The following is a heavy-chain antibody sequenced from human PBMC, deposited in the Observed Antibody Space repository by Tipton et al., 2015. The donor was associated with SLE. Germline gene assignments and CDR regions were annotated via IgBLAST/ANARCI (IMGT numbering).Heavy chain of an antibody. J-gene: IGHJ6*03. D-gene: IGHD7-27*01. CDR2: ISYSGST. Sequence: TLSLTCTVSGASISSNIYYWGWIRQPPGKGLEWIGSISYSGSTSYNPSLKSRVTISVDTSKNQFSLKLSSVTAADTAVYYCARVPPDWGGDYYMDVWGKGTTVTVSS. CDR3: ARVPPDWGGDYYMDV. CDR1: GASISSNIYY. V-gene: IGHV4-39*07.